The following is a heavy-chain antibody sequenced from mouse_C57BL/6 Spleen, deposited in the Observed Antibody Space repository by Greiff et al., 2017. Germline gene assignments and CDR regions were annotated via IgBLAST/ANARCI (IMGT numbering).Heavy chain of an antibody. CDR2: IYPGSGST. V-gene: IGHV1-55*01. D-gene: IGHD2-3*01. CDR1: GYTFTSYW. J-gene: IGHJ2*01. CDR3: ARTDGYLYYFDY. Sequence: QVQLKQSGAELVKPGASVKMSCKASGYTFTSYWITWVKQRPGQGLEWIGDIYPGSGSTNYNEKFKSKATLTVDTSSSTAYMQLSSLTSEDSAVYYCARTDGYLYYFDYWGQGTTLTVSS.